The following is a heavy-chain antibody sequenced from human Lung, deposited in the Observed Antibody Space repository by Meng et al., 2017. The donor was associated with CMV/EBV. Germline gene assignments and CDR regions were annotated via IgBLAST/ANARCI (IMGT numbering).Heavy chain of an antibody. D-gene: IGHD5-12*01. CDR1: GFTFSSYG. J-gene: IGHJ6*02. Sequence: GGSLKLSCVASGFTFSSYGMHWVRQAPGKGLEWVAYIRYDGSNEYYVDSVKGRFTISRDNSKNTLYLQMSSLRAEDAAVYYCAKDRVYSSRYSGREVWGPGNXVHVSS. CDR3: AKDRVYSSRYSGREV. CDR2: IRYDGSNE. V-gene: IGHV3-30*02.